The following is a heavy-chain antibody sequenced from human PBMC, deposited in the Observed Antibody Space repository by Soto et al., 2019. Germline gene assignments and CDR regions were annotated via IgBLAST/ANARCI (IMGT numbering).Heavy chain of an antibody. CDR3: ARGAAAAGSPTPLGY. J-gene: IGHJ4*02. V-gene: IGHV1-18*01. CDR1: GYTFTSYD. Sequence: ASVKVSCKASGYTFTSYDINWVRQATGQGLEWMGWISAYNGNTNYAQKLQGRVTITADKSTSTAYMELSSLRSEDTAVYYCARGAAAAGSPTPLGYWGQGTLVTVSS. D-gene: IGHD6-13*01. CDR2: ISAYNGNT.